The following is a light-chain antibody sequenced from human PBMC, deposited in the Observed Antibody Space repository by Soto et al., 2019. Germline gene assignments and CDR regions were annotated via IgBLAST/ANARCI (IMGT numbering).Light chain of an antibody. CDR1: QSISDT. CDR3: QQYDNWPWT. CDR2: GAS. V-gene: IGKV3-15*01. J-gene: IGKJ1*01. Sequence: EIVMTQSPATLSVSPGGRATLSCRASQSISDTLAWYQQKPGQAPRLLIYGASRRATGFPARFSGSGSGTDFTLTISSLQSEDFAVYYCQQYDNWPWTFGQGTNVEI.